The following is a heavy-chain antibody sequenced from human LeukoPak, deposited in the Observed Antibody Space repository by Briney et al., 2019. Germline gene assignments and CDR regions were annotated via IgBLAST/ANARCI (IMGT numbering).Heavy chain of an antibody. CDR1: GYTFTSYG. CDR3: ARAPNCSGGSCYSTVYYYGMDV. CDR2: ISAYNGNT. V-gene: IGHV1-18*01. D-gene: IGHD2-15*01. J-gene: IGHJ6*02. Sequence: GASVKVSCKASGYTFTSYGISWVRQAPGQGLEWMGWISAYNGNTNYAQKLQGRVTMTTDTSTSTAYMELRSLRSDDTAVYYCARAPNCSGGSCYSTVYYYGMDVWGQGTTVTVSS.